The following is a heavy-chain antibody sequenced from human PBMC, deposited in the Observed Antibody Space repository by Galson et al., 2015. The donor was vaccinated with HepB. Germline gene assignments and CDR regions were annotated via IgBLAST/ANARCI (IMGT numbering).Heavy chain of an antibody. CDR1: GGTFSSYA. D-gene: IGHD2-15*01. V-gene: IGHV1-69*13. CDR2: IIPIFGTA. J-gene: IGHJ5*02. CDR3: ARGGYCSGGSCRDWFDP. Sequence: SVKVSCKASGGTFSSYAISWVRQAPGQGLEWMGGIIPIFGTANYAQKFQGRVTITADESTSTAYMELSSLRSEDTAVYYCARGGYCSGGSCRDWFDPWGQGTLVTVSS.